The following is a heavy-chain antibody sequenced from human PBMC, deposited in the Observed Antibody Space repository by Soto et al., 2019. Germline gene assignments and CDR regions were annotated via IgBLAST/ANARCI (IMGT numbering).Heavy chain of an antibody. J-gene: IGHJ4*02. CDR3: ATSQKGYNWNYFDH. CDR1: GASISGSYYY. Sequence: PSATRSLTCAVSGASISGSYYYWAWLRQSPGKGPEWIGSVFYTGFTSYNPSLESRVSVSVDTSKSQFSLKLSAVTAADTAVYYCATSQKGYNWNYFDHWGQGALVTVSS. CDR2: VFYTGFT. D-gene: IGHD1-20*01. V-gene: IGHV4-39*01.